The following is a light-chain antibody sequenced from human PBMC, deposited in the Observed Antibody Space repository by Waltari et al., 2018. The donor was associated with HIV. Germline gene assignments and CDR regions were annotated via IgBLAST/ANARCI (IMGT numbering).Light chain of an antibody. CDR2: EVS. CDR1: SSDVGGYHY. V-gene: IGLV2-14*01. CDR3: SSYTSSSTRL. J-gene: IGLJ3*02. Sequence: QSALTQPASVSGSPGQSITISCTGTSSDVGGYHYVSWYQQYPGKAPKLMIYEVSNRPSGVSNRFSASKSGNTASLTISGLQAEDEADYYCSSYTSSSTRLFGGGTKLTVL.